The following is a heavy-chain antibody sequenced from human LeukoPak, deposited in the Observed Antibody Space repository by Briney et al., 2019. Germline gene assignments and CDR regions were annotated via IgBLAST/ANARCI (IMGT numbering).Heavy chain of an antibody. V-gene: IGHV3-30*02. D-gene: IGHD4-17*01. J-gene: IGHJ4*02. CDR3: ARDGPAPSMTTVTSNY. CDR1: GFTFTLFG. CDR2: INYDGSDK. Sequence: GGSLRLSCAASGFTFTLFGMHWVRQAPGRGLGWVAFINYDGSDKSYTASVKGRSTISRDNSKNTLYLQMNSMRSEDTAVYYCARDGPAPSMTTVTSNYWGQGTLVTVSS.